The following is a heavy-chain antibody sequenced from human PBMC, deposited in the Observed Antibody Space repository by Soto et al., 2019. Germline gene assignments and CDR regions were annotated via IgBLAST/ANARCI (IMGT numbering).Heavy chain of an antibody. Sequence: PGGSLRLSCEVSGFTFNAYGMHWVRQAPGKGLEWVAAISHDGTNKNYADSVKGRFTISRDNSKNTLYLQMNSLRAEDTAVYYCALTYYDFWSGYYPFDYWGQGTLVTVSS. CDR2: ISHDGTNK. V-gene: IGHV3-30*03. D-gene: IGHD3-3*01. CDR3: ALTYYDFWSGYYPFDY. J-gene: IGHJ4*02. CDR1: GFTFNAYG.